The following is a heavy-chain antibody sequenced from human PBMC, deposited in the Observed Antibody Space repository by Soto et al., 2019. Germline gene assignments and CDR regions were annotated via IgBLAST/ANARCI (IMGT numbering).Heavy chain of an antibody. CDR2: TSYDGSNN. V-gene: IGHV3-33*05. J-gene: IGHJ4*02. CDR3: ARWGTTGGLDV. D-gene: IGHD3-16*01. CDR1: GFTFRSYV. Sequence: QVQLVESGGGVVQPGTSLRLSCVGSGFTFRSYVIHWVRQAPGKGLEWVALTSYDGSNNFYGDSVKGRVTISRDKSRNTVELQLDSLRLEDTALYYFARWGTTGGLDVWGQGTLVSVSS.